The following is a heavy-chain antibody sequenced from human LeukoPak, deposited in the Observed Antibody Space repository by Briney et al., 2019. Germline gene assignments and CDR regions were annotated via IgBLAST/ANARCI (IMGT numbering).Heavy chain of an antibody. D-gene: IGHD3-10*02. V-gene: IGHV1-8*01. CDR3: ARGPTMLPLDY. CDR1: GYTFTSYD. Sequence: GASVKVSCKASGYTFTSYDINWVRQATGQGLEWMGWMNPNSGNTGYAQKFQGRVTMTTNTSISTDYMELSRLRSEDTAVYYCARGPTMLPLDYWGQGTLVTVSS. J-gene: IGHJ4*02. CDR2: MNPNSGNT.